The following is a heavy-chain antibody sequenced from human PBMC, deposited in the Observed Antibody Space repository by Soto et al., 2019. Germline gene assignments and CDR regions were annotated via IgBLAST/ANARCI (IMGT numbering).Heavy chain of an antibody. D-gene: IGHD1-1*01. CDR2: INPDGRTI. CDR1: AFSFSTSW. J-gene: IGHJ4*02. V-gene: IGHV3-74*01. Sequence: GGSLRLSCAASAFSFSTSWMHWVRQATGEGLVWVSRINPDGRTINYADTVKGRFTISRDNDKNTPYLQMNILQVEDTAVYFCATAGNYRFDIWGLGTLVTVSS. CDR3: ATAGNYRFDI.